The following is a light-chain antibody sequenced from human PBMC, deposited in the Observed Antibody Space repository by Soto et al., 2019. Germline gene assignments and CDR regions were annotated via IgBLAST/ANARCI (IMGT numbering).Light chain of an antibody. V-gene: IGLV2-11*01. CDR1: SSDVGGYNY. J-gene: IGLJ2*01. CDR2: DVN. CDR3: CSYAGSYTL. Sequence: QSALTQPRSVSGSPGQSVTISCAGTSSDVGGYNYVSWYQQHPGKAPKLMIYDVNERPSGVPDRFSGSKSGNTASLTISGLQTEDEADYYCCSYAGSYTLFGGGTKVTVL.